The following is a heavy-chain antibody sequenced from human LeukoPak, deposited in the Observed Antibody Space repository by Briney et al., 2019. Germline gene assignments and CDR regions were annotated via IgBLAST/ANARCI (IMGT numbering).Heavy chain of an antibody. D-gene: IGHD2-2*01. Sequence: KPSETLSLTCAVYGGSFSGYYWSWTRQPPGKGLEWIGEINHSGSTNYNPSLKSRVTISVDTSKNQFSLKLSSVTAADTAVYYCARAVYCSSTSCSGRYYFDYWGQGTLVTVSS. CDR1: GGSFSGYY. J-gene: IGHJ4*02. V-gene: IGHV4-34*01. CDR3: ARAVYCSSTSCSGRYYFDY. CDR2: INHSGST.